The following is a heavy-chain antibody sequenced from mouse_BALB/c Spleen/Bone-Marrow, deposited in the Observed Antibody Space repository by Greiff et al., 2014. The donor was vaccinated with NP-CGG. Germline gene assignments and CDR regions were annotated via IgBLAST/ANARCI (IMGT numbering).Heavy chain of an antibody. CDR3: ARERYGYDGWYFDV. J-gene: IGHJ1*01. D-gene: IGHD2-2*01. CDR2: IAPGSGST. Sequence: DLVKPGASVKLSCKTFGYTFTNYWINWIKQRPGQGLEWLGRIAPGSGSTYYNEMFKVKAPLTVDTSSSTAYIQLSSLSSEDSAVYFCARERYGYDGWYFDVWGAGTTVTVSS. CDR1: GYTFTNYW. V-gene: IGHV1S41*01.